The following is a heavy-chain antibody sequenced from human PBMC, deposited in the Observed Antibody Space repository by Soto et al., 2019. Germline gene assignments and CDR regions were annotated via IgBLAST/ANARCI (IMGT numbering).Heavy chain of an antibody. D-gene: IGHD6-6*01. CDR3: TTVFYSSSQPLVDY. V-gene: IGHV3-15*01. Sequence: GGSLRLSCAASGFTFSNAWMSWVRQAPGKGLEWVGRIKSKTDGGTTDYAAPVKGRFTISRDDSKNTLYLQMNSLKTEDTAVYYCTTVFYSSSQPLVDYWGQGTLVTVSS. CDR1: GFTFSNAW. CDR2: IKSKTDGGTT. J-gene: IGHJ4*02.